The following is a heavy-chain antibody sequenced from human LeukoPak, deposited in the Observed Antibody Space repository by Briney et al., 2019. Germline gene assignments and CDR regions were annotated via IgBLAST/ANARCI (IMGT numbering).Heavy chain of an antibody. Sequence: PGGSLRLSCAASGFTFRSYGMHWVRQAPGKGLEWVAVISYDGSNKYYADSVKGRFTISRDNAKNSLYLQMNSLRAEDTAVYYCARDQILLWFGELFGAFDIWGQGTMVTVSS. D-gene: IGHD3-10*01. J-gene: IGHJ3*02. V-gene: IGHV3-30*03. CDR1: GFTFRSYG. CDR3: ARDQILLWFGELFGAFDI. CDR2: ISYDGSNK.